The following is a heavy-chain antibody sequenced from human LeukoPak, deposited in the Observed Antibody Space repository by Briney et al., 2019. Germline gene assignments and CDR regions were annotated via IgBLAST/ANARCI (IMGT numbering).Heavy chain of an antibody. V-gene: IGHV1-69*04. D-gene: IGHD1-20*01. CDR1: GGTFSSYA. Sequence: ASVKVSCKASGGTFSSYAISWVRQAPGQGLEWMGSIIPILGIANYAQKFQGRVTITTDESTSTAYMELSSLRSENTAVYYCARGDTITPLSYYYYYMDVWGKGTTVTVSS. CDR3: ARGDTITPLSYYYYYMDV. CDR2: IIPILGIA. J-gene: IGHJ6*03.